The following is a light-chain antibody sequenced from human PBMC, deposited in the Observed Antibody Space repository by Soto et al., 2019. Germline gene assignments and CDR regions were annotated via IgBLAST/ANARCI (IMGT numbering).Light chain of an antibody. CDR3: TSYVGNDIWV. CDR1: SSDVGAYKY. V-gene: IGLV2-8*01. CDR2: EVT. Sequence: QSALTQPPSASGSPGQSVTISCTGTSSDVGAYKYVSWYQPYPGKAPKLMIYEVTKRPSGVPYRFSGSKSGNTASLPVSGLQAEDEADYYCTSYVGNDIWVFGGGTKLTVL. J-gene: IGLJ3*02.